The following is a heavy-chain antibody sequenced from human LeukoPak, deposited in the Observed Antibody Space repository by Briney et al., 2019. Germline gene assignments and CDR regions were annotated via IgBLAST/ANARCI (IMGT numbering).Heavy chain of an antibody. D-gene: IGHD4-17*01. CDR1: GGSFSGYY. Sequence: SETLSLTCAVYGGSFSGYYWSWIRQPPGKGLEWIGEINHSGSTNYNPSLKSRVTISVDTSKNQFSLKLSSVTAADTAVYYCARGNYGDYVGGYWFDPRGQGTLVTVSS. CDR2: INHSGST. V-gene: IGHV4-34*01. J-gene: IGHJ5*02. CDR3: ARGNYGDYVGGYWFDP.